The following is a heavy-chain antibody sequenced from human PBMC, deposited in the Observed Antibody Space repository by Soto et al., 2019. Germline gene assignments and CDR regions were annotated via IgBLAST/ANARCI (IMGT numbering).Heavy chain of an antibody. J-gene: IGHJ6*02. Sequence: QVQLQESGPGLVKPSQTLSLTCTVSGVSISRSGYYWSWIRQHPGKGLEWIGYIFYSGSTYYNPSLKSRLTNSVATSKNQFSLKQSSVTAADTAIYYCARGFGVDYYVTGRPQHSYYGFGVWGQGTTVTVSS. D-gene: IGHD3-10*01. CDR2: IFYSGST. CDR3: ARGFGVDYYVTGRPQHSYYGFGV. CDR1: GVSISRSGYY. V-gene: IGHV4-31*03.